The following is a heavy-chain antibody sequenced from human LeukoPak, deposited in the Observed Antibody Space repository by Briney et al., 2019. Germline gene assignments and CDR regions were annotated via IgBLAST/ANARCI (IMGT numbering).Heavy chain of an antibody. D-gene: IGHD3-10*01. V-gene: IGHV3-21*01. Sequence: GGSLRLSCAASGFTFSSYSMNWVRQAPGEGLEWVSSISSSSSYIYYADSVKGRFTISRDNAKNSLYLQMNSLRAEDTAVYYCAREGVGFGELFESRDFLYYFDYWGQGTLVTVSS. CDR3: AREGVGFGELFESRDFLYYFDY. J-gene: IGHJ4*02. CDR1: GFTFSSYS. CDR2: ISSSSSYI.